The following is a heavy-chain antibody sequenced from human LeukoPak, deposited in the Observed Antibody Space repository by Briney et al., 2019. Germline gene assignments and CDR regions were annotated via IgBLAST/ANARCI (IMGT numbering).Heavy chain of an antibody. V-gene: IGHV3-21*01. D-gene: IGHD3-22*01. CDR3: ARVFNNHYYHSNTRDY. CDR2: ISSSSSYI. J-gene: IGHJ4*02. Sequence: PGGSLRLSCAASGFTFSSYSMNWVRQAPGKGLEWVSSISSSSSYIYYADSVKGRFTISRDNAKNSLYLQMNSLRAEDTAVYYCARVFNNHYYHSNTRDYWGQGTLVTVSS. CDR1: GFTFSSYS.